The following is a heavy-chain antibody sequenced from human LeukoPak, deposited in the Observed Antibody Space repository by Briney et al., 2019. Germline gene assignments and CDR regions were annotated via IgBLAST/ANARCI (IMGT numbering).Heavy chain of an antibody. J-gene: IGHJ4*02. CDR2: IDADNGDT. CDR3: ARGSTSDWPLDH. V-gene: IGHV1-3*01. CDR1: GYTFNAYS. Sequence: ASVKVSCKASGYTFNAYSIHWVRQAPGQRFEWMGWIDADNGDTSCSQNLQGRITITRDTSARTVYMELTSLSSADTAAYYCARGSTSDWPLDHWGQGTLLTISP. D-gene: IGHD6-19*01.